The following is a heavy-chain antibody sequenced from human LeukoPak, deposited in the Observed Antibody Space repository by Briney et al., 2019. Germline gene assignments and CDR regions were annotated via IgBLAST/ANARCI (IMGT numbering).Heavy chain of an antibody. CDR3: ARRGTAMGFDYYYYYYMDV. Sequence: GASVKVPCKASGYTFTSYDINWVRQATGQGLEWMGWMNPNSGNTGYAQKFQGRVTITRNTSISTAYMELSSLRSEDTAVYYCARRGTAMGFDYYYYYYMDVWGKGTTVTVSS. V-gene: IGHV1-8*03. CDR2: MNPNSGNT. CDR1: GYTFTSYD. D-gene: IGHD5-18*01. J-gene: IGHJ6*03.